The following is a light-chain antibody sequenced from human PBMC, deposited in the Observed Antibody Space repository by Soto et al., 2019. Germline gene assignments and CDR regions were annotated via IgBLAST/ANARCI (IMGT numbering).Light chain of an antibody. CDR3: TSYAGSNNLGI. J-gene: IGLJ2*01. V-gene: IGLV2-8*01. CDR1: SSDVGAYNY. Sequence: QSVLTQPPSASGSPGQSVAISCTGTSSDVGAYNYVSWYQYHPGKAPKLIIYEVSKRPSGVPDRFSGSKSGNTASLTVSRLQAEDEADYYCTSYAGSNNLGIFGGGTKLTVL. CDR2: EVS.